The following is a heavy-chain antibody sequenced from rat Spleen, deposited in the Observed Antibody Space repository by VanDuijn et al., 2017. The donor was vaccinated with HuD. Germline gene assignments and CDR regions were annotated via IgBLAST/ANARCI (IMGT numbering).Heavy chain of an antibody. CDR3: ARGYYDGYYLVSFLDY. J-gene: IGHJ2*01. V-gene: IGHV5-25*01. D-gene: IGHD1-12*03. Sequence: EVQLVESDGGLVQPGRSMKLSCAASGFTFSDYYMAWVRQAPTKGLEWVATISSEGRSSEYRDAVKGRFTISRDSAKSTQSLQMDSLRSEDTATYYCARGYYDGYYLVSFLDYWGQGVMVTVSS. CDR2: ISSEGRSS. CDR1: GFTFSDYY.